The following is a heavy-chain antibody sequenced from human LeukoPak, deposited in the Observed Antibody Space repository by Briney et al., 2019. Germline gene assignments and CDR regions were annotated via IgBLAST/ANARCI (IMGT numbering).Heavy chain of an antibody. V-gene: IGHV3-74*03. Sequence: GRSLRLSCETSGFPFSSYWMLWVRQAPGKGLVWVSRISGDGTIKTYADFVRGRFTISRDNTKNILYLQMNSLKVEDTATYFCSRSQFDYWGQGVLVTVSP. CDR2: ISGDGTIK. CDR1: GFPFSSYW. CDR3: SRSQFDY. J-gene: IGHJ4*02.